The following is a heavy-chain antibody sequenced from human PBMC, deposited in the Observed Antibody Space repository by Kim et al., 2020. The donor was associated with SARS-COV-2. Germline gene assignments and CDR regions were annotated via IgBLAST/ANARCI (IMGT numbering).Heavy chain of an antibody. CDR3: ARGADSSGYYLLN. V-gene: IGHV3-11*06. J-gene: IGHJ4*02. D-gene: IGHD3-22*01. Sequence: ADTVKGRCTISRDNAKNSLYLQMNSLRAEDTAVYYCARGADSSGYYLLNWGQGTLVTVSS.